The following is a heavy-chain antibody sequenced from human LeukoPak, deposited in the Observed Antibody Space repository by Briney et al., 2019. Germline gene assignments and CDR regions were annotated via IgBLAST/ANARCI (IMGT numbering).Heavy chain of an antibody. V-gene: IGHV3-23*01. Sequence: PGGSLRLSCAASGFTFSSYEMNWVRQAPGKGLEWVSAISGGGGTTYYADSVKGRFTISRDNSQNTLYLQMNSLRAEDTAVYYCARSIVGATDYWGQGTLVTVSS. J-gene: IGHJ4*02. D-gene: IGHD1-26*01. CDR1: GFTFSSYE. CDR2: ISGGGGTT. CDR3: ARSIVGATDY.